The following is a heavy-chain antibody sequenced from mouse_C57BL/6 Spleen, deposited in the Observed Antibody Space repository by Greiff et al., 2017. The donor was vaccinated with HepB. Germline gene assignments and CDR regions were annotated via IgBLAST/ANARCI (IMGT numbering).Heavy chain of an antibody. V-gene: IGHV1-74*01. J-gene: IGHJ1*03. CDR1: GYTFTSYW. CDR3: AIGPLDYGSSYWYFDV. D-gene: IGHD1-1*01. CDR2: IHPSDSDT. Sequence: QVQLQQPGAELVKPGASVKVSCKASGYTFTSYWMHWVKQRPGQGLEWIGRIHPSDSDTNYNQKFKGKATLTVDKSSSTAYMQLSSLTSEDAAVYYCAIGPLDYGSSYWYFDVWGTGTTVTVSS.